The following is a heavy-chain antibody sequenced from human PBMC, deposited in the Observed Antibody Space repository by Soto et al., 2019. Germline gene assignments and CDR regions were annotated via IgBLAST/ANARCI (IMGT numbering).Heavy chain of an antibody. CDR1: GGSISSYY. D-gene: IGHD1-1*01. CDR3: ATARWDWYEEFKGFDT. CDR2: IYYSGST. J-gene: IGHJ5*02. V-gene: IGHV4-59*01. Sequence: SETLSLTCTVSGGSISSYYWSWIRQPPGKGLEWIGYIYYSGSTNYNPSLKSRVTISVDTSKNQFSLKLSSVTAADTAVYYCATARWDWYEEFKGFDTRAQQTLVPLSS.